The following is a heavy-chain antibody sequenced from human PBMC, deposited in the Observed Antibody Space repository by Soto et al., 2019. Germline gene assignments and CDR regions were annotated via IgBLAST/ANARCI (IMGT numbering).Heavy chain of an antibody. D-gene: IGHD2-21*02. CDR2: ILNSGSP. Sequence: QVQLQESGPGLVKPSQTLSLICIVSGDSISSGGYYWSWIRQHPGKGLEWIGYILNSGSPFRNPCLESRVAISVDTSKNPFSLKLNSVAAAHTAVYYCGSDISTVTAPLGYWGQGTIVTVSS. V-gene: IGHV4-31*03. CDR3: GSDISTVTAPLGY. J-gene: IGHJ4*02. CDR1: GDSISSGGYY.